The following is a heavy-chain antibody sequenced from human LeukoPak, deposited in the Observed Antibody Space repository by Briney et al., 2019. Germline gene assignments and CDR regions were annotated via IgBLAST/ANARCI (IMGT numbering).Heavy chain of an antibody. D-gene: IGHD3-10*01. CDR2: ISANNGDT. J-gene: IGHJ3*01. CDR3: ARKGTGLAFDV. CDR1: AYTFTSYG. Sequence: GASVKVSCKASAYTFTSYGISWVRQAPGQGLEYMGWISANNGDTSYPQKVQGRVTMTTDTSTTTAYMELRSLRSDDTAVYYCARKGTGLAFDVWGQGTMVTVSS. V-gene: IGHV1-18*04.